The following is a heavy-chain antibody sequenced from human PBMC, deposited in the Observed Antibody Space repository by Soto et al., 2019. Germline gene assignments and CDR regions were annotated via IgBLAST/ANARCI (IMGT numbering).Heavy chain of an antibody. Sequence: SETLSLTCSVSGDSISNLDYFWAWIRQPPGQALEYIGYIYKSATTYYNPSFESRVAISVDTSKSQFSLNVTSVAAADTAVYFCARGRYCLTGRCFPNWFDSWGQGALVTVS. CDR2: IYKSATT. CDR1: GDSISNLDYF. J-gene: IGHJ5*01. V-gene: IGHV4-30-4*01. CDR3: ARGRYCLTGRCFPNWFDS. D-gene: IGHD7-27*01.